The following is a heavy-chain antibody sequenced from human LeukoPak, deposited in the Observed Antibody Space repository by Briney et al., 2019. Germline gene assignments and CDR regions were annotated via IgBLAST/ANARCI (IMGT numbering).Heavy chain of an antibody. V-gene: IGHV1-69*01. CDR2: IIPIFGTA. Sequence: SVKVSCKASGGTFSSYAISWVRQAPGQGLEWMGGIIPIFGTANYAQKFQGRVTITADESTSTAYMGLSSLRSEDTAVYYCAGIAAAGMGYWGQGTLVTVSS. CDR3: AGIAAAGMGY. CDR1: GGTFSSYA. D-gene: IGHD6-13*01. J-gene: IGHJ4*02.